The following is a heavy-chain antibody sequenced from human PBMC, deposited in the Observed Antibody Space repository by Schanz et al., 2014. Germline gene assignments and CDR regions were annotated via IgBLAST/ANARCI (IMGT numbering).Heavy chain of an antibody. J-gene: IGHJ4*02. V-gene: IGHV3-66*01. Sequence: EGPLAASGGGLVQPGGSLRLSCAVSGFTVSSNHMSWVRQAPGKGLEWVSVIYSGIGAYYADSVKDRFTVSRDNSKNTVYLQMNRLRAEDTAVYYCARVHHYDPSGWGYFDYWGQGALVTVSS. D-gene: IGHD3-22*01. CDR1: GFTVSSNH. CDR3: ARVHHYDPSGWGYFDY. CDR2: IYSGIGA.